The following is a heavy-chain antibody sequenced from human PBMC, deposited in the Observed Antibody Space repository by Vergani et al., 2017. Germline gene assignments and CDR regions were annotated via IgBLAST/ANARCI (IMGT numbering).Heavy chain of an antibody. J-gene: IGHJ4*02. CDR1: GFTFSSYW. D-gene: IGHD6-13*01. CDR3: ARDHQYSSSWYNY. Sequence: EVQLVESGGGLVQPGGSLRLSCAASGFTFSSYWMSWVRQAPGKGLEWVANIKQDGSDKYYVDSVKGRFTISRYNAKNSLYLQMNSLRAEDTAVYYCARDHQYSSSWYNYWGQGTLVTVSS. V-gene: IGHV3-7*03. CDR2: IKQDGSDK.